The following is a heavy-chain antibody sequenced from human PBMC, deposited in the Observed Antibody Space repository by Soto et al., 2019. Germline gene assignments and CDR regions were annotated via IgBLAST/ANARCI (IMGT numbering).Heavy chain of an antibody. J-gene: IGHJ4*02. CDR2: ISSTGSPM. D-gene: IGHD3-10*01. V-gene: IGHV3-21*01. Sequence: PGGSLRLSCEASGFTFKIYDMNWVRQAPGKGLEWVSYISSTGSPMYYAESVKGRFTISRDNAKNSLFLQMNSLRGEDTAIYFCARATRRSTLVRGVTTALDYWGQGALVTVSS. CDR1: GFTFKIYD. CDR3: ARATRRSTLVRGVTTALDY.